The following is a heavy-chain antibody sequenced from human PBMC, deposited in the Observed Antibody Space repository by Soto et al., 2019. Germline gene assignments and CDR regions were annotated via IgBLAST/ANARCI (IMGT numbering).Heavy chain of an antibody. J-gene: IGHJ4*02. V-gene: IGHV4-59*01. D-gene: IGHD3-3*01. CDR2: IYYSGST. Sequence: QVQLQESGPGLVKPSETLSLTCTVSGGSISSYYWSWIRQPQGKGLEWIGYIYYSGSTNYNPSLNSRVTIPVDTSKNQFSLKLSSVTAADTAVYYCARGRLRFLEWPLFDYWGQGTLVTVSS. CDR3: ARGRLRFLEWPLFDY. CDR1: GGSISSYY.